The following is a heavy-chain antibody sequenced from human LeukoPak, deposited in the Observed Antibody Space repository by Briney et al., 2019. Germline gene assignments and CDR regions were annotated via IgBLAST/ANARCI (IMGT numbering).Heavy chain of an antibody. V-gene: IGHV3-21*01. D-gene: IGHD6-13*01. Sequence: GALRLSCAASGFTVSSNYMSWVRQAPGKGLEWVSSISSSSSYIYYADSVKGRFTISRDNAKNSLYLQMNSLRAEDTAVYYCAREIRQLVDYWGQGTLVTVSS. CDR3: AREIRQLVDY. CDR2: ISSSSSYI. J-gene: IGHJ4*02. CDR1: GFTVSSNY.